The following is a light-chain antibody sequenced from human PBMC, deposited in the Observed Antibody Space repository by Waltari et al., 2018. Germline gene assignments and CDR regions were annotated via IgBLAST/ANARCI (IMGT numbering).Light chain of an antibody. Sequence: DIRMTQSPSFVSASVGDSVTITCRASQDISRWLAWYRQKPGKAPELLIYAASSLQSGVPSRFSGRGAGTDFSLIISDLHPEDFASYLCQHTHSFPHSFGGGTTLDI. CDR2: AAS. V-gene: IGKV1-12*01. J-gene: IGKJ4*01. CDR3: QHTHSFPHS. CDR1: QDISRW.